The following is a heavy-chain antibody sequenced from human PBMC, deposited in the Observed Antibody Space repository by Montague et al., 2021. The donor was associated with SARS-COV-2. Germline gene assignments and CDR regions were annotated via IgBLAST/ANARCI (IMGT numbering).Heavy chain of an antibody. J-gene: IGHJ2*01. CDR3: ARGGRYNWNYEGGFDL. CDR1: GFRFSDYY. CDR2: ISSSSTYT. D-gene: IGHD1-7*01. V-gene: IGHV3-11*06. Sequence: SLRLSCAASGFRFSDYYMSWIRQAPGKGPEWVSDISSSSTYTSSADSVKGRFTISRDNAKNSLYLHLNSLRAEDTAVYYCARGGRYNWNYEGGFDLWGRGTLVTVSS.